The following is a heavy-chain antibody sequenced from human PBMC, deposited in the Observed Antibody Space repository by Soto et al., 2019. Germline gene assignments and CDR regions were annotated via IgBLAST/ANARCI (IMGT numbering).Heavy chain of an antibody. V-gene: IGHV4-39*01. CDR2: IYYSGST. CDR3: ARHDFGIGGPFDI. CDR1: GGSIISSSYY. Sequence: SETLSLTCTVSGGSIISSSYYWGWIRQPPGKGLEWIGSIYYSGSTYYNPSLKSRVTISVDTSKNQFSLKLSSVTAADTAVYYCARHDFGIGGPFDIWGQGTMVTVSS. D-gene: IGHD3-3*01. J-gene: IGHJ3*02.